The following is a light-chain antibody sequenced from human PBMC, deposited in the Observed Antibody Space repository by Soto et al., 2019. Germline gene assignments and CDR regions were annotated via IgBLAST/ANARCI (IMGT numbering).Light chain of an antibody. Sequence: DIQMTQSPSSLSASVGDRVTITCRARQSISSYLNWYQQKPGKAPKLLIYAASSLQSGVPSRFSGGGSGTDFTLTISSLQPEDFATYYCQHSYSTPYTFGQGTKLEI. CDR2: AAS. V-gene: IGKV1-39*01. CDR1: QSISSY. J-gene: IGKJ2*01. CDR3: QHSYSTPYT.